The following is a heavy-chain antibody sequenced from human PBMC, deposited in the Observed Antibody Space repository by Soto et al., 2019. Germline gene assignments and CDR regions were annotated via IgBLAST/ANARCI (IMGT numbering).Heavy chain of an antibody. J-gene: IGHJ4*01. D-gene: IGHD6-13*01. Sequence: SVKVSCKASGGTFSSYAISWVRQAPGQGLEWMGGIIPIFGTANYAQKFQGRVTITADKSTSTAYMELSSLRSAATAVYYCARWDPGITAAAPWYFDYWGQGTMVTVSS. CDR1: GGTFSSYA. CDR3: ARWDPGITAAAPWYFDY. V-gene: IGHV1-69*06. CDR2: IIPIFGTA.